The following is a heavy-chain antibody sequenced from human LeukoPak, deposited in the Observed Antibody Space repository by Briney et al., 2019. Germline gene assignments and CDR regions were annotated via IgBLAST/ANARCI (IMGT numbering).Heavy chain of an antibody. CDR3: ARDNWVAIPGLYDP. J-gene: IGHJ5*02. CDR2: IGTIGSNV. Sequence: GESLRLSCAASGFTSSRYSFHWVRQAPGKGLEWVAKIGTIGSNVDYADSVKGRFTISRDNAKNSLYLQMNSLRDEDTAVYYCARDNWVAIPGLYDPWGQGTLVTVSS. CDR1: GFTSSRYS. V-gene: IGHV3-48*02. D-gene: IGHD2-21*01.